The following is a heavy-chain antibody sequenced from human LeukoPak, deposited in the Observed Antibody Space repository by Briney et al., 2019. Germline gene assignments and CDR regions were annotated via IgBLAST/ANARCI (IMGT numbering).Heavy chain of an antibody. CDR2: ISAYNGNT. D-gene: IGHD2-8*01. CDR1: GYTFTSYG. Sequence: ASVKVSCKASGYTFTSYGISWVRQAPGQGLEWMGWISAYNGNTNHAQKLQGRVTMTTDTSTSTAYMELRSLRSDDTAVYYCARDMGVREMEVGRYWGQGTLVTVSS. J-gene: IGHJ4*02. CDR3: ARDMGVREMEVGRY. V-gene: IGHV1-18*01.